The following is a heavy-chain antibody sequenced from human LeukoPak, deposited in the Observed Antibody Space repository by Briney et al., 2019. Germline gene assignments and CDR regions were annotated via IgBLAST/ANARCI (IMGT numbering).Heavy chain of an antibody. Sequence: GGSLRLSCAASGFTFSSYAMHWVRQAPGKGLEWVAVISYDGSNKYYADSVKGRFTISRDNSKDTLYLQMNSLRAEDTAVYYCAKDKYSPFDYWGQGTLVTVSS. D-gene: IGHD5-18*01. V-gene: IGHV3-30*18. CDR2: ISYDGSNK. CDR3: AKDKYSPFDY. J-gene: IGHJ4*02. CDR1: GFTFSSYA.